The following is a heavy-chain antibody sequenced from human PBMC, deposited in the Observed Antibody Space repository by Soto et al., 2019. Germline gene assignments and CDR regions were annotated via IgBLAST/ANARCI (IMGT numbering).Heavy chain of an antibody. CDR2: YDLEDGEI. CDR1: WDTLTEVC. V-gene: IGHV1-24*01. J-gene: IGHJ4*01. CDR3: ARAPSMLMLGGVIAGIGTFFY. D-gene: IGHD3-16*02. Sequence: KGSWEGSWDTLTEVCMDWGRQAPGKGLEWMGGYDLEDGEIIYAQKFQGRVTMTEDTSTDTAYMELSSLRSEDTAVYFCARAPSMLMLGGVIAGIGTFFYW.